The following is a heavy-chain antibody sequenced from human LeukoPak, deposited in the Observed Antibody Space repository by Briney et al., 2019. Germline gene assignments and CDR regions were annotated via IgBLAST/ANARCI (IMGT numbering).Heavy chain of an antibody. J-gene: IGHJ6*03. D-gene: IGHD3-22*01. CDR2: IYYSGNT. V-gene: IGHV4-39*07. CDR3: TRAASSGPLFTYHMDV. Sequence: SETLSLTCSVSGGSIRSTTYYWGWIRQPPGKGLEWIGSIYYSGNTYYSPSLMSRVTISVDTSKNQFSLNLSSVTAADTAVYYCTRAASSGPLFTYHMDVWGKGTTVTVSS. CDR1: GGSIRSTTYY.